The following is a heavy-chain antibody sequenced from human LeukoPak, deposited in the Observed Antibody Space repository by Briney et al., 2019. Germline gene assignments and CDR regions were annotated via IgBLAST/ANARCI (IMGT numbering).Heavy chain of an antibody. CDR2: IYYSGST. V-gene: IGHV4-59*01. J-gene: IGHJ5*02. D-gene: IGHD3-10*01. CDR3: ARALRMVRGAPPPNWFDP. CDR1: GGSISSYY. Sequence: SETLSLTCTVSGGSISSYYWSWIRQPPGKGLEWIGYIYYSGSTNYNPSLKSRVTISVDTSKNQFSLKLSSVTAADTAVYYCARALRMVRGAPPPNWFDPWGQGTLVTVSS.